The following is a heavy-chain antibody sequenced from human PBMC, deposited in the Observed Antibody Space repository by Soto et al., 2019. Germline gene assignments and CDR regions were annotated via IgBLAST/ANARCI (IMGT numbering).Heavy chain of an antibody. CDR1: GGSINNYW. J-gene: IGHJ4*02. CDR3: AKNLPRTGRFDY. V-gene: IGHV4-4*07. Sequence: SETLSLTCTVSGGSINNYWWSWIRQAAGKRLEWIGRLHSTGATNYNPSLRSRVTMSVDGSKNQFSLQMTSVTAADTAVYYCAKNLPRTGRFDYWGQGALVTVSS. CDR2: LHSTGAT.